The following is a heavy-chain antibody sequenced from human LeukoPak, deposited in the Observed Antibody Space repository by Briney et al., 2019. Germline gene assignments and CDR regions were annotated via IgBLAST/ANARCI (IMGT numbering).Heavy chain of an antibody. CDR3: ARFRRYDFWSGYFYFDY. J-gene: IGHJ4*02. CDR2: ISAYNGNT. D-gene: IGHD3-3*01. Sequence: ASVKVSCKASGYTFTSYGISWVRQAPGQGLEWMGWISAYNGNTNYAQKFQGRVTMTRNTSISTAYMELSSLRSEDTAVYYCARFRRYDFWSGYFYFDYWGQGTLVTVSS. V-gene: IGHV1-18*01. CDR1: GYTFTSYG.